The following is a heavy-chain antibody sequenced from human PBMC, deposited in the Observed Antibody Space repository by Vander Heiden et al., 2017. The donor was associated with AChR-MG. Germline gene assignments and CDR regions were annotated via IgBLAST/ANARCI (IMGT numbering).Heavy chain of an antibody. CDR2: IRNSGST. V-gene: IGHV4-61*02. CDR1: GGPISSGSYY. D-gene: IGHD3-10*01. Sequence: QVQLQESGPGLVKPSQPLSLTCTVSGGPISSGSYYWSWIRQPAGKGLEWIGRIRNSGSTNYNPSLKSRVTMSVDTSKNQFSLKLNSVSAADTAMYYCARVSMVRGVIDYWGQGTLVTVSA. CDR3: ARVSMVRGVIDY. J-gene: IGHJ4*02.